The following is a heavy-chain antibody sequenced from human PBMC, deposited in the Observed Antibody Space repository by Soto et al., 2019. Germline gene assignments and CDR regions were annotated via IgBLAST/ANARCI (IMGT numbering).Heavy chain of an antibody. CDR1: GFTFSSYG. CDR3: AKEPGFTIFGVEYYFDY. CDR2: ISYDGSNK. Sequence: GGSLRLSCAASGFTFSSYGMHWVCQAPGKGLEWVAVISYDGSNKYYADSVKGRFTISRDNSKNTLYLQMNSLRAEDTAVYYCAKEPGFTIFGVEYYFDYWGQGTLVTVSS. J-gene: IGHJ4*02. D-gene: IGHD3-3*01. V-gene: IGHV3-30*18.